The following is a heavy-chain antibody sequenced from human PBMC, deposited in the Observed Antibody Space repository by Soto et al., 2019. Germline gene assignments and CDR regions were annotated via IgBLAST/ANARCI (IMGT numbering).Heavy chain of an antibody. V-gene: IGHV1-69*02. CDR3: SIGSWSAETFDV. Sequence: QVHLIQSGAEVKKPGSSVKASCKAAGGTFNTYTLFWVRQAPGHGLECMGRIIPMLPVTNSAQKLQGRLTLTEHKSTGTAFMELTSLTSDDTAVYYCSIGSWSAETFDVWGQGTMVTVSS. CDR2: IIPMLPVT. CDR1: GGTFNTYT. J-gene: IGHJ3*01. D-gene: IGHD2-2*01.